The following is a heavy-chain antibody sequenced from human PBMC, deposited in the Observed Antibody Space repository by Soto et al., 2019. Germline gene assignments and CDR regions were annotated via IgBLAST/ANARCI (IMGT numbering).Heavy chain of an antibody. CDR3: ARDLGGPDY. D-gene: IGHD3-16*01. V-gene: IGHV3-74*03. J-gene: IGHJ4*02. CDR2: LSSDGFGA. Sequence: GGALRLSSAASDFSLSPYWMHWVRQVPGRGLEWVARLSSDGFGAAYADSVKGRFFISRDIARNTLSLQMNSLRADDTAVYYCARDLGGPDYWGRGTSVTVSS. CDR1: DFSLSPYW.